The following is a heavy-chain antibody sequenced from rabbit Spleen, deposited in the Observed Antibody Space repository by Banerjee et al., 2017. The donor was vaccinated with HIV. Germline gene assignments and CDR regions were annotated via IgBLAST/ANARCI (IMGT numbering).Heavy chain of an antibody. CDR3: ARDGAGGSYFAL. CDR2: IDPVFGIT. Sequence: QSLEESGGDLVKPEGSLTLTCTASGFSFSSSYYMCWVRQAPGKGLEWIGYIDPVFGITYYANWVSGRFSISRENAQNTVFLQMTSLTAADTATYFCARDGAGGSYFALWGQGTLVTVS. D-gene: IGHD8-1*01. J-gene: IGHJ4*01. CDR1: GFSFSSSYY. V-gene: IGHV1S40*01.